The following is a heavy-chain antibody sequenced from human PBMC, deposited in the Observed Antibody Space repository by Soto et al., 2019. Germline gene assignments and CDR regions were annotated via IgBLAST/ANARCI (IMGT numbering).Heavy chain of an antibody. D-gene: IGHD3-10*01. Sequence: GGSLRLSCAASGFTFSSYWMSWVRQAPGKGLEWVANIKQDGSEKYYVDSVKGRFTISRDNAKNSLYLQMNSLRAEDTAVYYCARDQAGRIYYGSGSLLDYWGQGTLVTVSS. CDR1: GFTFSSYW. V-gene: IGHV3-7*01. J-gene: IGHJ4*02. CDR3: ARDQAGRIYYGSGSLLDY. CDR2: IKQDGSEK.